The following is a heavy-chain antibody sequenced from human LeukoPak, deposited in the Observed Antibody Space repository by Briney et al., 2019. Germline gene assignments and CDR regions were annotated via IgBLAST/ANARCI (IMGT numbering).Heavy chain of an antibody. V-gene: IGHV3-23*01. CDR1: NLIFSSYV. Sequence: GGSLGLSCAASNLIFSSYVMNWVRQAPGKGLEWVSSISTIAGGTYYADSVKGRFTISRDNSKNMLYLQMNSLRAEDTAVYYCVKGRISEDGLDFWGQGTLVTVSS. CDR2: ISTIAGGT. J-gene: IGHJ4*02. D-gene: IGHD6-13*01. CDR3: VKGRISEDGLDF.